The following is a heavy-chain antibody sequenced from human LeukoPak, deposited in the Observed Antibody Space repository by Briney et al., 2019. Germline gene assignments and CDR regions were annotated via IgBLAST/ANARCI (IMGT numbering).Heavy chain of an antibody. J-gene: IGHJ4*02. CDR1: GYSFTSYW. V-gene: IGHV5-51*01. Sequence: PGESLKITCKGSGYSFTSYWIGWVRQMPGKGLEWMGIIYPGDSDTRYSPSFQGQVTISADKSISTAYLQWSSLKASDTAMYYCARHVGQRLGHKGVSGIDYWGQGTLVTVSS. CDR2: IYPGDSDT. D-gene: IGHD6-25*01. CDR3: ARHVGQRLGHKGVSGIDY.